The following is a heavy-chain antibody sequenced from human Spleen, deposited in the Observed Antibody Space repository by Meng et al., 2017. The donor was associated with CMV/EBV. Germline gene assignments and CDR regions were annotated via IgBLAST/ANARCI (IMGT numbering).Heavy chain of an antibody. V-gene: IGHV3-48*03. J-gene: IGHJ4*02. CDR1: GCTFSSYE. Sequence: GGSLRLSCAASGCTFSSYEMNWVRQAPGKGLEWVSYISSSGSTIYYADSVKGRFTISRDNAKNSLYLQMNSLRAEDTAVYYCASGRRRTYWELIGYFDYWGQGTLVTVSS. CDR2: ISSSGSTI. D-gene: IGHD1-26*01. CDR3: ASGRRRTYWELIGYFDY.